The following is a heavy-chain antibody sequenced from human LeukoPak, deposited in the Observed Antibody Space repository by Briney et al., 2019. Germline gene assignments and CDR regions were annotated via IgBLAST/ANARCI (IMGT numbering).Heavy chain of an antibody. CDR2: ISSSSSYI. CDR3: ARAEDYYDSSGYYLDAFDI. D-gene: IGHD3-22*01. Sequence: GGSLRLSCAASGLTFSSYSMNWVRQAPGKGLEWVSSISSSSSYIYYADSVKGRFTISRDNAKNSLYLQMNSLRAEDTAVYYCARAEDYYDSSGYYLDAFDIWGQGTMVTVSS. CDR1: GLTFSSYS. J-gene: IGHJ3*02. V-gene: IGHV3-21*01.